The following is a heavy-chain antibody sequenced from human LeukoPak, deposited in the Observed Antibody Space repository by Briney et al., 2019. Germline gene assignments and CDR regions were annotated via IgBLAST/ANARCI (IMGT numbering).Heavy chain of an antibody. V-gene: IGHV4-4*07. J-gene: IGHJ4*02. D-gene: IGHD3-22*01. CDR3: ARVGIVVARFDY. CDR2: IYTSGST. Sequence: SETLSLTCTVSGGSISSDYWSWIRQPDGKGLEWIGRIYTSGSTNYNPSLKSRVTISVDKSKNQFSLKLSSVTAADTAVYYCARVGIVVARFDYWGQGTLVTVSS. CDR1: GGSISSDY.